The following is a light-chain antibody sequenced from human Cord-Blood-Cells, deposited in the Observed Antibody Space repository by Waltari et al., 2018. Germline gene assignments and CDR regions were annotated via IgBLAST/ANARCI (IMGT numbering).Light chain of an antibody. CDR1: QSISSY. CDR3: QQSYSTPFT. Sequence: DIQMTQSPYSLSASVGDRVTITCRASQSISSYLNWNQQKPGKAPKLLIYAASSLQSGVPSRFSGSGSGTDFTLTISSLQPEDFATYYCQQSYSTPFTFGPGTKVDIK. CDR2: AAS. J-gene: IGKJ3*01. V-gene: IGKV1-39*01.